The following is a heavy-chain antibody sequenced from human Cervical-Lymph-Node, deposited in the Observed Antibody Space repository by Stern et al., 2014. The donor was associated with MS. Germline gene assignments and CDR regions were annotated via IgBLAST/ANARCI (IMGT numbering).Heavy chain of an antibody. CDR2: IDHSAST. Sequence: QVQLQQCGAGLLKPSETLSLTCAVHGASSTGYYWSWFRQAPGKGLEWIGEIDHSASTTYNPSLESRVAISMDTSKKEFSLELGSVTVADTAVYFCACMTSVTSAFKYWGQGTLVSVSS. J-gene: IGHJ4*02. CDR1: GASSTGYY. V-gene: IGHV4-34*01. D-gene: IGHD4-17*01. CDR3: ACMTSVTSAFKY.